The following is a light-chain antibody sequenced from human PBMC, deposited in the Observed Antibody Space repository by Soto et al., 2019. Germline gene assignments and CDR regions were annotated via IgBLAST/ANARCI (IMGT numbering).Light chain of an antibody. CDR1: QSVSSK. V-gene: IGKV3-11*01. Sequence: EIVMTQSPGTLSVSPGERATLSCRASQSVSSKLAWYQQKPGQAPRLLIHGASTRATGVPARFSGSGSGTDFTLTISRLEPEDFAVYYCQQRSSWPPITFGPGTKVDIK. CDR3: QQRSSWPPIT. CDR2: GAS. J-gene: IGKJ3*01.